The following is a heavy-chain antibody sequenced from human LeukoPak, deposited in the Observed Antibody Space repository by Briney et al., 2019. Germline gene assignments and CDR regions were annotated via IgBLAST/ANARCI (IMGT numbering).Heavy chain of an antibody. CDR2: IIPILGIA. D-gene: IGHD3-22*01. CDR1: GGTFSSYA. J-gene: IGHJ4*02. V-gene: IGHV1-69*04. CDR3: AVDYYDSSGYYPPFGY. Sequence: SVKVSCKASGGTFSSYAISWVRQAPGQGLEWMGRIIPILGIANYAQKFQGRVTITADKSTSTAYMELSSLRSEDTAVYYCAVDYYDSSGYYPPFGYWGQGTLVTVSS.